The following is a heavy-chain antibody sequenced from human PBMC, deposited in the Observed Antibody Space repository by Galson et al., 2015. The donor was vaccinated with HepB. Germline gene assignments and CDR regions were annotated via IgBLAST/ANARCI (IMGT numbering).Heavy chain of an antibody. CDR3: ARDKPYGDSSDY. CDR1: GFTFSSYW. J-gene: IGHJ4*02. V-gene: IGHV3-7*01. CDR2: IKQDGREK. Sequence: SLRLSCAASGFTFSSYWMSWVRQAPGKGLEWVANIKQDGREKYYVDSVKGRFSISRDNAKNSLYLQMNSLRAEDTAVYYCARDKPYGDSSDYWGQGTLVTVSS. D-gene: IGHD2-21*02.